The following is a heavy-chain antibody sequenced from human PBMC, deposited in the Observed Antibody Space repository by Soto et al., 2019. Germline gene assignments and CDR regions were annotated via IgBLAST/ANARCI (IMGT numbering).Heavy chain of an antibody. CDR1: GFMFSTYL. Sequence: LRLSCTASGFMFSTYLMSWVRQAPGKGLEWVANIRQGGNEKFYVDSVKGRFTISRDNAKKSLYLQMNSLRAEDTAVYYCVGALTYEVPYYYYGMDVWGQGPRSPSP. V-gene: IGHV3-7*01. CDR3: VGALTYEVPYYYYGMDV. D-gene: IGHD3-16*01. CDR2: IRQGGNEK. J-gene: IGHJ6*02.